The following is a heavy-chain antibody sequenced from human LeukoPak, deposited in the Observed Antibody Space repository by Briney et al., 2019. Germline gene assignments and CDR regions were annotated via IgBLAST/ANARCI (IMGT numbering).Heavy chain of an antibody. CDR1: GFTFDDYT. CDR3: AKDSPAGAIDY. D-gene: IGHD3-10*01. Sequence: GGSLRLSCAASGFTFDDYTMHWARQAPGKGLEWVSLISWDGGSTYYADSVKGRFTISRDNSKNSLYLQMNSLRTEDTALYYCAKDSPAGAIDYWGQGTLVTVSS. V-gene: IGHV3-43*01. CDR2: ISWDGGST. J-gene: IGHJ4*02.